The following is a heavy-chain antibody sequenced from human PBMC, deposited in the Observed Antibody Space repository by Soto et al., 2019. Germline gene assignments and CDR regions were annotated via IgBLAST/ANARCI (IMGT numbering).Heavy chain of an antibody. D-gene: IGHD3-10*01. CDR2: MNPNSGNT. Sequence: EASVKVSCKASGYTFTSYDINWVRQATGQGLEWMGWMNPNSGNTGYAQKFQGRVTMTRNTSISTAYMELSSLRSEDTAVYYCARGGYGSGRYYYYYMDVWGKGTTVTVSS. J-gene: IGHJ6*03. CDR1: GYTFTSYD. V-gene: IGHV1-8*01. CDR3: ARGGYGSGRYYYYYMDV.